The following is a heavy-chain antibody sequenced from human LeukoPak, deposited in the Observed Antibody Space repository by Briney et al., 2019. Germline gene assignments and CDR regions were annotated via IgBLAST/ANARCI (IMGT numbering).Heavy chain of an antibody. J-gene: IGHJ4*02. V-gene: IGHV1-69*04. Sequence: ASVKVSCKASGGTFSSYAISWVRQAPGQGLEWMGRIIPILGIANYAQKFQGRVTITADKSTSTAYMELSSLRSEDTAVYYCARLKPGSAKSDGYNTYYFDYWGQGTLVTVSS. CDR1: GGTFSSYA. CDR3: ARLKPGSAKSDGYNTYYFDY. CDR2: IIPILGIA. D-gene: IGHD5-24*01.